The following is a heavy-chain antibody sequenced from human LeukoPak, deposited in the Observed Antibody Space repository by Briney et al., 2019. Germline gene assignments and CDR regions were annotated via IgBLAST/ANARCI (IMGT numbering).Heavy chain of an antibody. CDR3: ARQSGHYDILTGYYFRYNWFDP. CDR2: IYYSGST. CDR1: GGSISSSSYY. D-gene: IGHD3-9*01. J-gene: IGHJ5*02. Sequence: KPSETLSLTCTVSGGSISSSSYYWGWIRQPPGKGQEWIGSIYYSGSTYYIPSLKSRVTISVDTSKNQFSLKLSSVTAADTAVYYCARQSGHYDILTGYYFRYNWFDPWGQGTLVTVSS. V-gene: IGHV4-39*01.